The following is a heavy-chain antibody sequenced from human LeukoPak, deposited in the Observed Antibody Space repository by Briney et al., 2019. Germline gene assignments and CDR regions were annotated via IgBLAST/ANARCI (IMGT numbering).Heavy chain of an antibody. CDR2: INPNSGGT. D-gene: IGHD3-22*01. V-gene: IGHV1-2*02. CDR3: ARATIADSSTYYIDY. CDR1: GYTFSDYY. J-gene: IGHJ4*02. Sequence: ASVKVSCKASGYTFSDYYMHWVRQAPGQGLEWMGWINPNSGGTNYAQKFQGRVTMTRDMSISTAYIEVSRLTSDDTAVYYCARATIADSSTYYIDYWGLGTLVTVSS.